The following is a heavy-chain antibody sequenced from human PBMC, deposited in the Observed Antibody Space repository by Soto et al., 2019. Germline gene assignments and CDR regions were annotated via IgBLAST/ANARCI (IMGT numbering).Heavy chain of an antibody. CDR3: TRVNWNYVYFDP. Sequence: PSETLSLTCTVTGGSISTGGHYWSWIRQPPGKGLEWLGLISYDGNTYYSPSLKSRVIISVDTSKNQFSLKLSSVTAADTAVYYCTRVNWNYVYFDPWGLGILVPVSS. CDR1: GGSISTGGHY. CDR2: ISYDGNT. D-gene: IGHD1-7*01. V-gene: IGHV4-30-4*01. J-gene: IGHJ5*02.